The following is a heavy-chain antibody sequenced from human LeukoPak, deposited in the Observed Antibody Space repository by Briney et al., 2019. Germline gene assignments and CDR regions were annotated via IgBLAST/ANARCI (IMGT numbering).Heavy chain of an antibody. CDR1: GFTFSSYA. V-gene: IGHV3-23*01. Sequence: PGGSLRLSCAASGFTFSSYAMSWVRQAPGKGLEWVSAISGSGGSTYYADSVKGRFTISRDNSKNTLYLQMNSLRAEDTAVYYCAKVGGYSGSYSAHEASDFDYWGQGTLVTVSS. CDR2: ISGSGGST. D-gene: IGHD1-26*01. J-gene: IGHJ4*02. CDR3: AKVGGYSGSYSAHEASDFDY.